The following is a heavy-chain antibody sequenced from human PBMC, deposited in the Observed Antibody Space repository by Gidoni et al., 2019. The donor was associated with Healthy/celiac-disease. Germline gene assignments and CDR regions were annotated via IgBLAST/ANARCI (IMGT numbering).Heavy chain of an antibody. D-gene: IGHD2-15*01. J-gene: IGHJ6*02. CDR2: ISAYNGNT. CDR3: AREGLIVVVVAATRYYYYGMDV. Sequence: QVQLVQSGAEVKKPGASVKVSCKASGYTFTSYGISWVRQAPGQGLEWMGWISAYNGNTNYAQKLQGRVTMPTDTSTSTAYMELRSLRSDDTALYYCAREGLIVVVVAATRYYYYGMDVWGQGTTVTVSS. CDR1: GYTFTSYG. V-gene: IGHV1-18*01.